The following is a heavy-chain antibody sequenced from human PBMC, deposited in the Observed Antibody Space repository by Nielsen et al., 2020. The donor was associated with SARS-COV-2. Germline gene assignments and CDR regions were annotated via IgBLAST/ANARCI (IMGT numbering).Heavy chain of an antibody. CDR1: GGSISSYY. CDR3: AREGTLWTDAFDI. V-gene: IGHV4-59*01. Sequence: ESLKISCTVSGGSISSYYWSWIRQPPGKGLEWIGYIYYSGSTKYNPSLESRVTISVDTSKNQFSLKLSAVTAADTAVYYCAREGTLWTDAFDIWGLGTMVTVSS. D-gene: IGHD3-10*01. J-gene: IGHJ3*02. CDR2: IYYSGST.